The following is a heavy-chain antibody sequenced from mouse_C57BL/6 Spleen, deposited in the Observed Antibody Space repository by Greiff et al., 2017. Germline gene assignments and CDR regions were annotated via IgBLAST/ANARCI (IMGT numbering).Heavy chain of an antibody. CDR1: GYTFTSYW. Sequence: QVQLQQPGAELVMPGASVKLSCKASGYTFTSYWMHWVKQRPGQGLEWIGEIDPSDSYTNYNKKFKGKSTLTVDKSSSTAYMQLSSLTSEYTAVYYVARERAYCYGGVDYWGQGTTLTVSS. CDR2: IDPSDSYT. CDR3: ARERAYCYGGVDY. V-gene: IGHV1-69*01. J-gene: IGHJ2*01. D-gene: IGHD1-1*01.